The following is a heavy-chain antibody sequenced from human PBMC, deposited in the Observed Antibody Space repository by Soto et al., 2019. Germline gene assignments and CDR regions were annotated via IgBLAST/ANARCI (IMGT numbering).Heavy chain of an antibody. Sequence: GGSLRLSCEASGFVFKMYYMHWVRQVPGEGPEWVSRISDDGKITTYADSVKDRFTISRDNAKDTLYIQLDNLRGDDTGLYYCIRGPRASSSGTGAYWGQGTQVTVSS. CDR3: IRGPRASSSGTGAY. J-gene: IGHJ4*02. V-gene: IGHV3-74*01. D-gene: IGHD2-2*01. CDR1: GFVFKMYY. CDR2: ISDDGKIT.